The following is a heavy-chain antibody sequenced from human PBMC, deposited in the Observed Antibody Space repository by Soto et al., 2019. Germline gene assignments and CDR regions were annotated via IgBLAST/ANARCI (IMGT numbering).Heavy chain of an antibody. D-gene: IGHD3-3*01. CDR3: ARANVGDFWSGLNYYNYYYMDV. V-gene: IGHV4-59*01. J-gene: IGHJ6*03. CDR2: ISHSGST. Sequence: SETLSLTCTVSGGSIRSYYWSWIRQPPGKGLEWIGYISHSGSTNYNPSLKSRVTISVDTSKNQFSLKLSSVTAADTAVYYCARANVGDFWSGLNYYNYYYMDVWGKGTTVTVYS. CDR1: GGSIRSYY.